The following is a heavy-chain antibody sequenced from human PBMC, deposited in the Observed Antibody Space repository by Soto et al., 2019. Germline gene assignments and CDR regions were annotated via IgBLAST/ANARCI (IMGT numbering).Heavy chain of an antibody. CDR2: IKQDGSEK. V-gene: IGHV3-7*01. CDR1: GFTFSTYW. Sequence: LRLSCAASGFTFSTYWMSWVRQAPGKGLEWVANIKQDGSEKYYVDSVKGRFTISRDNAKNSLYLQMNSLRAEDTAVYYCARDETYYYGSGPVGGQGTLVTVAS. J-gene: IGHJ4*02. CDR3: ARDETYYYGSGPV. D-gene: IGHD3-10*01.